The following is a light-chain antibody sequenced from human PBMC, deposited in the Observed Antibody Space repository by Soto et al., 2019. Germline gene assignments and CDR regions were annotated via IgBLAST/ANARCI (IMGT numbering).Light chain of an antibody. CDR2: EVT. Sequence: QSALTQPPSASGSPGQSVTISCTGSSTDVGGYNDVSWYQQHPGNAPKLMIYEVTQRPSGVPDRFSGSKSGNTASLTVSGLRADEEADYYCSSYAGSNNVVFGGGTQLTVL. CDR3: SSYAGSNNVV. CDR1: STDVGGYND. J-gene: IGLJ2*01. V-gene: IGLV2-8*01.